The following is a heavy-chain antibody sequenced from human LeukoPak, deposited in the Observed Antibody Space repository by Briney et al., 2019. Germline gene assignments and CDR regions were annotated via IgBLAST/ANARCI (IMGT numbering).Heavy chain of an antibody. Sequence: SVKVSCKASGGTFSSYAISWVRQAPGQGLEWMGGIIPIFGTANYAQKFQGRFTLTADKSTTTVYMELSSLRSEDTAVYYCVRSGYDYDWFDPWGQGTLVTVSS. CDR1: GGTFSSYA. D-gene: IGHD5-12*01. J-gene: IGHJ5*02. CDR3: VRSGYDYDWFDP. CDR2: IIPIFGTA. V-gene: IGHV1-69*06.